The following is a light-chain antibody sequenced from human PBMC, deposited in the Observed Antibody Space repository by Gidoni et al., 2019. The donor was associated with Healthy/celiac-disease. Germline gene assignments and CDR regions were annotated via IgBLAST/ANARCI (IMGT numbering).Light chain of an antibody. CDR2: WAS. V-gene: IGKV4-1*01. CDR1: QSVLYSSNHKNY. J-gene: IGKJ1*01. CDR3: QQYYSTRT. Sequence: DIVMTQSPDSLAVSLGERATINCKSSQSVLYSSNHKNYLAWYQQKPGQPPKLLIYWASTRESGVPDRFSGSGSGTDFTLTISSLQAEDVAVYYCQQYYSTRTFXQXTKVEIK.